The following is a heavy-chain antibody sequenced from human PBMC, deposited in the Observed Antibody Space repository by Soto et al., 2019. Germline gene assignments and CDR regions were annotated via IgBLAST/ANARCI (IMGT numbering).Heavy chain of an antibody. CDR1: GLTFRSNW. V-gene: IGHV3-74*01. CDR2: ISNDGSST. CDR3: ARLPNKSPQN. J-gene: IGHJ1*01. Sequence: EVQLVESGGGLVQPGGSLRLSCVASGLTFRSNWMPWAGQAPGKGLVWVSSISNDGSSTSYADPVKGRFTISRDNAKNTLYLQMNSLRAEDTAVYYCARLPNKSPQNWGQGTLVIVSP.